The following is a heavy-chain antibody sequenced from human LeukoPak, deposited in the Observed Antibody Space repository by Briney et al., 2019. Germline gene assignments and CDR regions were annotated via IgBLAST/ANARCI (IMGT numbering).Heavy chain of an antibody. CDR2: IYYSGST. CDR3: AREGSGFQYYFDY. V-gene: IGHV4-59*01. D-gene: IGHD2-15*01. CDR1: GGSISSYY. J-gene: IGHJ4*02. Sequence: PSETLSLTCTVSGGSISSYYWSWIRQPPGKGLEWIGYIYYSGSTNYNPSLKSRVTISVDTSKNQFSLKLSSVTAADTAVYYCAREGSGFQYYFDYWGQGTLVTVSS.